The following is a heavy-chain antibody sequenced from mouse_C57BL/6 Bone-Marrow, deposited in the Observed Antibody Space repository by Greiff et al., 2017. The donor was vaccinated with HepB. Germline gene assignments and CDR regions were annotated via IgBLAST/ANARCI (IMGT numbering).Heavy chain of an antibody. J-gene: IGHJ4*01. CDR1: GFSLSTFGMG. CDR3: ARSSDCVYAMDY. V-gene: IGHV8-8*01. Sequence: QVTLKESGPGILQPSQTLSLTCSFSGFSLSTFGMGVGWIRQPSGKGLEWLAHIWWDDDKYYNPSLKSRLTISKDTSRNQVFLKITSVDTADTATYYCARSSDCVYAMDYWGQGTSVTVSS. CDR2: IWWDDDK.